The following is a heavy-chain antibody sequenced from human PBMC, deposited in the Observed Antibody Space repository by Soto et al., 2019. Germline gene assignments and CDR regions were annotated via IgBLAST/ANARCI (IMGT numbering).Heavy chain of an antibody. CDR3: ARGPNGLVPALGDYYGMDV. D-gene: IGHD3-9*01. Sequence: QVQLVESGGGLVQPGGSLRLSCAASGFTFSAYYMSWIRQAPGKGLEWVSYISSSSSYTNYADSVKGRFTISRDNAKNDLYLEMNSLRADDTDVYYCARGPNGLVPALGDYYGMDVRGQGTTGTVST. J-gene: IGHJ6*01. V-gene: IGHV3-11*05. CDR2: ISSSSSYT. CDR1: GFTFSAYY.